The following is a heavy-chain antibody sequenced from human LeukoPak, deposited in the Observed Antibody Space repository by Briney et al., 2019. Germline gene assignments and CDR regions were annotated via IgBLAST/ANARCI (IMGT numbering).Heavy chain of an antibody. V-gene: IGHV1-58*01. J-gene: IGHJ4*02. CDR3: AARGYYDSSADY. D-gene: IGHD3-22*01. CDR2: IVVGSGNT. CDR1: GFTFTSSA. Sequence: SVKVSCKASGFTFTSSAVQWVRQARGQRLEWIGWIVVGSGNTNYAQKFQERVTITRDMSTSTAYMELSSLRSEDTAVYYRAARGYYDSSADYWGQGTLVTVSS.